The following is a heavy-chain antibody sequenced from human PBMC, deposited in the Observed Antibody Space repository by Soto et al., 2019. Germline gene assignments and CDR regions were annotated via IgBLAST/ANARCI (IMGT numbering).Heavy chain of an antibody. Sequence: SQTLSLTCDISGDSVSSNSAAWNWIRQTPSRGLEWLGRTYYKSKWYNNYALSVQSRITVNPDTPKNQFSLQLNSVTPEDTAVYYCARGSWDDVSGHYYMDVWGKGTTVTVSS. D-gene: IGHD1-1*01. CDR2: TYYKSKWYN. CDR1: GDSVSSNSAA. J-gene: IGHJ6*03. CDR3: ARGSWDDVSGHYYMDV. V-gene: IGHV6-1*01.